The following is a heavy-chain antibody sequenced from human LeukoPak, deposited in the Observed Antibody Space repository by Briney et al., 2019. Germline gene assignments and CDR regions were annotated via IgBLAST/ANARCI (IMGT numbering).Heavy chain of an antibody. J-gene: IGHJ6*03. Sequence: GGSLRLSCAASGFTFSSYEMNWVRQAPGKGLEWVSYISSSGSTIYYADSVKGRFTISRDNAKNSLYLQMNSLRAEDTAVYYCARTPSNIVGATASSMDVWGKGTTVTVSS. CDR1: GFTFSSYE. D-gene: IGHD1-26*01. CDR3: ARTPSNIVGATASSMDV. CDR2: ISSSGSTI. V-gene: IGHV3-48*03.